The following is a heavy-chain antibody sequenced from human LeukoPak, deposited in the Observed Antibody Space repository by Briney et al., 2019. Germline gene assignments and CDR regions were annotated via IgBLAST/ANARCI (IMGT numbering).Heavy chain of an antibody. D-gene: IGHD2-8*01. CDR3: AREYVRAFDY. Sequence: SETLSLTCPVSGGSISSYYWSWIRQPPGKGLEWIGYIYYSGSTNYNPSLKSRVTISVDTSKNQFSLKLSSVTAADTAVYYCAREYVRAFDYWGQGTLVTVSS. V-gene: IGHV4-59*01. CDR1: GGSISSYY. J-gene: IGHJ4*02. CDR2: IYYSGST.